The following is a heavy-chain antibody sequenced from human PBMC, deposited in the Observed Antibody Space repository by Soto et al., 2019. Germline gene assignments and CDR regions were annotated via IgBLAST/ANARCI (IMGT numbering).Heavy chain of an antibody. V-gene: IGHV4-39*01. CDR2: IYYSGST. J-gene: IGHJ4*02. CDR1: GGYISSSSYY. Sequence: PSEPKCLPYSVSGGYISSSSYYWGWIRQPPGKGLEWIGSIYYSGSTYYNPSLKSRVTISVDTSKNQFSLKLSSVTAADTAVYYCARHRRPYYDSSGYLDYWGQGTLVTGSS. D-gene: IGHD3-22*01. CDR3: ARHRRPYYDSSGYLDY.